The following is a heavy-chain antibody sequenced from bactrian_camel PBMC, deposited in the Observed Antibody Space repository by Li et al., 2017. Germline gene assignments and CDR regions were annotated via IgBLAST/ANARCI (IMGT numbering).Heavy chain of an antibody. J-gene: IGHJ6*01. CDR3: AVDTSWYGLGYDFGY. D-gene: IGHD5*01. V-gene: IGHV3S1*01. Sequence: VQLVESGGDLVRPGGSLRLSCAVSGFTFSNYWMYWVRQAPGKGLKWVSHINSGGGNTYYADSVKGRFTISEDSSENTLYLQMNSLKPEDTAMYYCAVDTSWYGLGYDFGYWGQGTQVTVS. CDR2: INSGGGNT. CDR1: GFTFSNYW.